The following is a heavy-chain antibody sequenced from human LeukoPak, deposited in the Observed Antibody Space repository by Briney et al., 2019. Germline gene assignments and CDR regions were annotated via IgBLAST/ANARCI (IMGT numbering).Heavy chain of an antibody. CDR2: ISSSGSGGNT. J-gene: IGHJ4*02. Sequence: GGSLRLSCVASGVTLSNYAMSWARQAPGKGLEWVSGISSSGSGGNTYYADSVKGRFTISRDNSKNTLYLQMNSLTAEDTAVYYCAKNEGEDYGDYPAGPDYWGQGTLVTVSS. V-gene: IGHV3-23*01. CDR1: GVTLSNYA. D-gene: IGHD4-17*01. CDR3: AKNEGEDYGDYPAGPDY.